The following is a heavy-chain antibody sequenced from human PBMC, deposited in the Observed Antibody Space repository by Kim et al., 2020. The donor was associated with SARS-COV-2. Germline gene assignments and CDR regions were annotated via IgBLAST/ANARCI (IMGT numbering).Heavy chain of an antibody. CDR1: GFTFSSYA. D-gene: IGHD2-2*01. CDR2: ISGSGGNT. Sequence: GGSLRLSCAASGFTFSSYAMSWVRQAPGKGLEWVSAISGSGGNTYYADSVKGRFTISRDNSKNTLFLQMNSLRAEDTAVYYCAKVPLSYCGTTTCYLDCWGQGTLVTVSS. J-gene: IGHJ4*02. V-gene: IGHV3-23*01. CDR3: AKVPLSYCGTTTCYLDC.